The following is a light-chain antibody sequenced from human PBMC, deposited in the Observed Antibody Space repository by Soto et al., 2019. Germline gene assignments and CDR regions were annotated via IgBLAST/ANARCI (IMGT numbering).Light chain of an antibody. CDR2: EVS. Sequence: QSALTQPASVSGSPGQSITISCTGTSSDIGDFNYVSWYQQHPGKAPKLLIFEVSDRPSGVSTRFSGSKSGNTASLTISGLQADDEADYYCCSYSTSTTPHLFGGGTKLTVL. J-gene: IGLJ2*01. CDR3: CSYSTSTTPHL. V-gene: IGLV2-14*01. CDR1: SSDIGDFNY.